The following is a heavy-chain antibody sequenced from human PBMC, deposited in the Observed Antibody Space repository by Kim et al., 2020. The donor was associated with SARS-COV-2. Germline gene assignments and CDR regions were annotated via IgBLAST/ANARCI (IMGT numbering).Heavy chain of an antibody. J-gene: IGHJ6*02. D-gene: IGHD3-3*01. V-gene: IGHV1-8*01. CDR2: MNPNSGNT. CDR1: GYTFTSYD. CDR3: ARQDFTPYYYGMDV. Sequence: ASVKVSCKASGYTFTSYDINWVRQATGQGLEWMGWMNPNSGNTGYAQKFQGRVTMTRNTSISTAYMELSSLRSEDTAVYYCARQDFTPYYYGMDVWGQGTTVTVSS.